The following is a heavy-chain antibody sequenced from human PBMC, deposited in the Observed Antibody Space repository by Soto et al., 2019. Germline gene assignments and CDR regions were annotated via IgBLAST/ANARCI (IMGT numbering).Heavy chain of an antibody. V-gene: IGHV4-59*08. CDR2: IYYSGST. Sequence: SETLSLTCTVSGGSISSYYWSWIRQPPGKGLEWIGYIYYSGSTNYNPSLKSQVTISVDTSKNQFSLKLSSVTAADTAVYYCARPGDSSGYYPFDYWGQGTLVTVSS. J-gene: IGHJ4*02. CDR1: GGSISSYY. D-gene: IGHD3-22*01. CDR3: ARPGDSSGYYPFDY.